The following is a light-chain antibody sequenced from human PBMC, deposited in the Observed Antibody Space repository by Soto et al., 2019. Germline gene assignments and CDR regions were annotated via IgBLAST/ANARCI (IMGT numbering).Light chain of an antibody. Sequence: EIVLTQSPGTLSLSPGERATLSCRASQSVSSSYLAWYQQKPGQAPRQLIYGASSRATGIPDRFSGSGSGTDFTLTITRLEPEDFALYYCQQYNNWPPITFGQGTRLEIK. CDR2: GAS. CDR3: QQYNNWPPIT. J-gene: IGKJ5*01. CDR1: QSVSSSY. V-gene: IGKV3-20*01.